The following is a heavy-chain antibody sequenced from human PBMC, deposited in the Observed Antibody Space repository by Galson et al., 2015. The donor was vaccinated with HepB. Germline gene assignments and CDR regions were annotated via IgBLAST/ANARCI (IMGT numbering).Heavy chain of an antibody. V-gene: IGHV3-21*01. CDR2: ISSSSSYI. D-gene: IGHD2-21*01. J-gene: IGHJ6*03. CDR3: AREAPCGGDCYYYMDV. Sequence: SLRLSCAASGFTFSSYSMNWVRQAPGKGLEWVSSISSSSSYIYYADSMKGRFTISRDNAKNSLYLQMNSLRAEDTAIYYCAREAPCGGDCYYYMDVWGKGTTVIVSS. CDR1: GFTFSSYS.